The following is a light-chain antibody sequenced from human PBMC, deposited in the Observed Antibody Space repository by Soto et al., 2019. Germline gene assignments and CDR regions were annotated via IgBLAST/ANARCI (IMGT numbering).Light chain of an antibody. V-gene: IGLV2-11*01. CDR3: CAYAGSYTYV. CDR2: DVS. Sequence: QSVLTQPRSVSGSPGQSVTISCTGTSSDVGGYNLVSWYQQYPGKAPKLMIYDVSKRPSGVPDRFSGSKSGNTASLTISGLQVEDEADYYCCAYAGSYTYVFGTGTKVTVL. CDR1: SSDVGGYNL. J-gene: IGLJ1*01.